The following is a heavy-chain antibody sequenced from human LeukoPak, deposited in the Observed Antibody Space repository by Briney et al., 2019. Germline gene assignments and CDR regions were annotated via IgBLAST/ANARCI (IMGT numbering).Heavy chain of an antibody. J-gene: IGHJ5*02. CDR1: GFTFSSYS. CDR3: ARDLRYYGSGSYAA. CDR2: ISSSSSYI. V-gene: IGHV3-21*01. D-gene: IGHD3-10*01. Sequence: GGSLRLSCAASGFTFSSYSMNWVHQAPGKGLEWVSSISSSSSYIYYADSVKGRFTISRDNAKNSLYLQMNSLRAEDTAVYYCARDLRYYGSGSYAAWGQGTLVTVSS.